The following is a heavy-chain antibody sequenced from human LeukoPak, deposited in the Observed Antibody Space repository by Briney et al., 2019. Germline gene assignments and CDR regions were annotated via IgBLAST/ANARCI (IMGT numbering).Heavy chain of an antibody. CDR2: IYYSGST. J-gene: IGHJ4*02. D-gene: IGHD2-15*01. CDR3: ARAPGYRSGGSCYGDYYFDY. CDR1: GGSISSSNW. V-gene: IGHV4-4*02. Sequence: SETLSLTCAVSGGSISSSNWWSWVRQPPGKGLEWIGEIYYSGSTNYNPSLKSRVTISVDTSKNQFSLKLSSVTAADTAVYYCARAPGYRSGGSCYGDYYFDYWGQGTLVTVSS.